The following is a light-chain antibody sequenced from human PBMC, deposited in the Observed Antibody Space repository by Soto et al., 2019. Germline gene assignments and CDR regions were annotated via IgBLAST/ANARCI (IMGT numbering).Light chain of an antibody. V-gene: IGLV2-14*01. CDR3: SSYTSSSTLGV. J-gene: IGLJ2*01. Sequence: QSALTQPASVSGSLGQSITISCTRTSSDVGGYNYVSWYQQHPGKAPKLMIYEVSNRPSGVSNRFSGSKSGNTASLTISGLQAEDEADYYCSSYTSSSTLGVFGGGTKLTVL. CDR2: EVS. CDR1: SSDVGGYNY.